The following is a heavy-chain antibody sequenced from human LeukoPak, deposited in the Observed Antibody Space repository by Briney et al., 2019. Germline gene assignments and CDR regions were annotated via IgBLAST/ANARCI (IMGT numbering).Heavy chain of an antibody. J-gene: IGHJ4*02. CDR2: ISSGGSTI. CDR3: ARGSAKGPLPTYFDY. V-gene: IGHV3-48*03. D-gene: IGHD2-15*01. CDR1: GFTFRSYE. Sequence: QTGGSLRLSCAASGFTFRSYEMNWVRQAPGKGLEWVSYISSGGSTIYYADSVKGRFTISRDNAKNSLYLQMNSLRAEDTAVYYCARGSAKGPLPTYFDYWGQGTLVTVSS.